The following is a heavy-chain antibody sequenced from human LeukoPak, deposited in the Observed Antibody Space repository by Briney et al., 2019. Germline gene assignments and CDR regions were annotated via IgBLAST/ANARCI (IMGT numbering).Heavy chain of an antibody. CDR3: AMFYGSGSPDAFDI. V-gene: IGHV3-21*01. J-gene: IGHJ3*02. D-gene: IGHD3-10*01. CDR2: ITSGATYI. Sequence: GGSLRLSCAASGFTFSNYNMNWVRQAPGKAMEWVSSITSGATYIFYADSVKGRFTISRDNSKNSLYLQMNSLRAEDTAVYYCAMFYGSGSPDAFDIWGQGTMVTISS. CDR1: GFTFSNYN.